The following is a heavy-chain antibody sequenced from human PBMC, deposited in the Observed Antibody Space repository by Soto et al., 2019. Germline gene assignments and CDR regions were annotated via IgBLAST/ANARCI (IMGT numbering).Heavy chain of an antibody. CDR1: GFTFDDYA. CDR3: AKDMGDILTGLDAFDI. D-gene: IGHD3-9*01. J-gene: IGHJ3*02. V-gene: IGHV3-9*01. Sequence: PGGSLRLSCAASGFTFDDYAMHWVRQAPGKGLEWVSGISWNSGSIGYADSVKGRFTISRDNAKNSLYLQMNSLRAEDTALYYCAKDMGDILTGLDAFDIWGQGTMVTVSS. CDR2: ISWNSGSI.